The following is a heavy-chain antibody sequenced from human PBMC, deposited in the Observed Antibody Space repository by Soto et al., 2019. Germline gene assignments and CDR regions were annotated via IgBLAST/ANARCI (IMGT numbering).Heavy chain of an antibody. CDR3: ARLPRDCNKTSCYYADH. V-gene: IGHV5-51*01. D-gene: IGHD3-3*01. CDR2: MYPGDSDT. J-gene: IGHJ4*02. Sequence: PXEXLKISCRCSGYXFNTNLFVWVRHLPGRGLELVGIMYPGDSDTRYNPSLQGHVTLSVDVTVSTAFLQWRSLENSDTGMYFCARLPRDCNKTSCYYADHWGQGTQVTVSS. CDR1: GYXFNTNL.